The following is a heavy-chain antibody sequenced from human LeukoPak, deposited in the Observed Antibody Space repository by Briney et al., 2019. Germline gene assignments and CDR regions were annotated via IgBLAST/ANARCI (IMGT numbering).Heavy chain of an antibody. D-gene: IGHD4-17*01. CDR2: ISGSGGST. J-gene: IGHJ3*02. CDR3: AKFDYGDYVVGAFDI. Sequence: GGSLRLSCAASGFTFSTYWMSWVRQAPGKGLEWVSAISGSGGSTYYADSVKGRFTISRDNSKNTLYLQMNSLRAEDTAVYYCAKFDYGDYVVGAFDIWGQGTMVTVSS. CDR1: GFTFSTYW. V-gene: IGHV3-23*01.